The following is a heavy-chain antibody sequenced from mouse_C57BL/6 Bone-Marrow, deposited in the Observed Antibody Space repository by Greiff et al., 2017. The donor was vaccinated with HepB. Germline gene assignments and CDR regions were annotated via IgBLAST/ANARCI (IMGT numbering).Heavy chain of an antibody. Sequence: VQLQQSGPELVKPGASVKISCKASGYSFTDYNMHWVKQRNGQSLEWIGVINPNYGTTSYNQKFKGKATLTVDQSSSTAYMQLNSLTSEDSAVYYCERLNYGSSYEDYWGQGTLVTVSA. CDR3: ERLNYGSSYEDY. V-gene: IGHV1-39*01. CDR1: GYSFTDYN. J-gene: IGHJ3*01. CDR2: INPNYGTT. D-gene: IGHD1-1*01.